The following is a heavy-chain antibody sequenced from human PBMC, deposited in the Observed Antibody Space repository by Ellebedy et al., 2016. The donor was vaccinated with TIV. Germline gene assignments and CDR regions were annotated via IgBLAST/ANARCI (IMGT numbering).Heavy chain of an antibody. CDR2: IGSRSEYK. Sequence: GESLKLSCAASGVTISSNYFSWVRQAPVMGLEWFSTIGSRSEYKFYTDSVKGRFTIARDNSKNTLWLQMYSLRDEDTAVYYCTKELVSRDSLSFDYWGLGTLVTVTS. D-gene: IGHD3-9*01. CDR3: TKELVSRDSLSFDY. CDR1: GVTISSNY. V-gene: IGHV3-23*01. J-gene: IGHJ4*02.